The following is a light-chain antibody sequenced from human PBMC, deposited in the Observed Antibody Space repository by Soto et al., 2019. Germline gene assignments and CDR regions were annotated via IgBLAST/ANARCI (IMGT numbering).Light chain of an antibody. Sequence: QLVLTQSPSASASLGASVKLTCTLSSGHSNYAIACHQQQPEKGPRYLMKVNSDGSHRKGDGIPDRFSGSSSGAQRYLTISSLQSEDEADYYCQTWGTGIRVFGTGTKLTVL. V-gene: IGLV4-69*01. CDR2: VNSDGSH. CDR3: QTWGTGIRV. J-gene: IGLJ1*01. CDR1: SGHSNYA.